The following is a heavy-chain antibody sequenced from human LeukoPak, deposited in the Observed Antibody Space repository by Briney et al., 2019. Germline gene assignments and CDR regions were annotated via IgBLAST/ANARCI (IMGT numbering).Heavy chain of an antibody. CDR2: ISGSGGST. D-gene: IGHD3-10*01. Sequence: PGGSLRLSCAASGLTFSNYAMSWVRQAPGKGLEWVSAISGSGGSTYYADSVKGRFTISRDNSKNTLYLQMNSLRAEDTAVYYCAKAYGSGSHVPNDYWGQGTLVTVSS. J-gene: IGHJ4*02. CDR1: GLTFSNYA. CDR3: AKAYGSGSHVPNDY. V-gene: IGHV3-23*01.